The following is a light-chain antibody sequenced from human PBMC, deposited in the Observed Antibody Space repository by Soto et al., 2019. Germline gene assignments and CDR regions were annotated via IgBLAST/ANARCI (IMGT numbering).Light chain of an antibody. Sequence: EIVLTQSPANLSWSAGDRVALTCRASQGVSSDLAWYQQKPGQAPRLLIFEAASRATGSPARCCGSGSGRDLALTTSSLETEDFAVYHCQQRNPWHSLTFGGGTKVDIK. J-gene: IGKJ4*01. CDR2: EAA. V-gene: IGKV3-11*02. CDR3: QQRNPWHSLT. CDR1: QGVSSD.